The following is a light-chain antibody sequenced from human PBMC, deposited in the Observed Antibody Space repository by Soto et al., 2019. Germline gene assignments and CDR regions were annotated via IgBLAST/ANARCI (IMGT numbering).Light chain of an antibody. V-gene: IGKV3-15*01. CDR1: QSVSSN. CDR2: GAS. Sequence: EIVMTQSPATLSVSPGERATLSCRASQSVSSNLAWYQQKPGQAPRLLIYGASTRATGISARFSGSRSGTEFTLTISSLQSEGFAVYYCQQYNNWPPTFGQGTRLEIK. CDR3: QQYNNWPPT. J-gene: IGKJ5*01.